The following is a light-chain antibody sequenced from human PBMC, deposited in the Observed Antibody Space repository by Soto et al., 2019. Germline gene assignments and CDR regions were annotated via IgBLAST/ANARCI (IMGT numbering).Light chain of an antibody. J-gene: IGKJ2*01. CDR2: DAS. CDR3: QQRSNWPPRT. CDR1: QSVSTY. Sequence: EIVLTQSPATLSLSPGERATLSCRASQSVSTYLAWYQQKPGQAPRLLIYDASNRATGIPGRFSGSGSGTDFTLTISSLEPEDFAVYYCQQRSNWPPRTFGQGTKLAIK. V-gene: IGKV3-11*01.